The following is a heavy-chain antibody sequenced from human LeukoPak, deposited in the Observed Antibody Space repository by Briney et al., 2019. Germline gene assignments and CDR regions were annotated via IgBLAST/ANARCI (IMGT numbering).Heavy chain of an antibody. CDR3: ARLVAASGSAYLDY. CDR2: IYWRGST. J-gene: IGHJ4*02. Sequence: PSETLSLTCTVSGGSISSSSYYWGWIRQPPGTGLEWIGTIYWRGSTFYNPSLKSRVSISVDTSKNQFSLKLISVTAADTAVFYCARLVAASGSAYLDYWGQGTLVTVSS. D-gene: IGHD6-13*01. CDR1: GGSISSSSYY. V-gene: IGHV4-39*01.